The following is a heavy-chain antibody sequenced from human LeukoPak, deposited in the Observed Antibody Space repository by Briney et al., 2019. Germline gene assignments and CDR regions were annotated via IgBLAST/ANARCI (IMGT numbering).Heavy chain of an antibody. CDR1: GYTFTSYY. V-gene: IGHV1-46*01. CDR2: INPRGGSA. Sequence: GASVKVSCKASGYTFTSYYIHWVRQAPGQGLEWMGVINPRGGSATYAQIFEGRVTMTRETSTTTVYMELSSLTSEDTAVYYCARDIDLAVVAATLGDWGQGTPVTASS. D-gene: IGHD2-15*01. J-gene: IGHJ4*02. CDR3: ARDIDLAVVAATLGD.